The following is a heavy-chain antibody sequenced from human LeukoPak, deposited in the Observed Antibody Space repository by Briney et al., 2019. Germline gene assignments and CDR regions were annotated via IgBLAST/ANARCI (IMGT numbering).Heavy chain of an antibody. D-gene: IGHD3-10*01. CDR2: INHSGST. V-gene: IGHV4-34*01. Sequence: SETLSLTCAVYGGSFSGYYWSWIRQPPGKGLEWIGEINHSGSTNYNPSLKSRVTISVDTSKNQFSLKLSSVTAVDTAVYYCARATMVRGVIAYWGQGTLVTAPS. CDR3: ARATMVRGVIAY. CDR1: GGSFSGYY. J-gene: IGHJ4*02.